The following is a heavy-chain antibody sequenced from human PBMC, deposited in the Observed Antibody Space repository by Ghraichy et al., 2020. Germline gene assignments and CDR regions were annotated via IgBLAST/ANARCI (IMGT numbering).Heavy chain of an antibody. D-gene: IGHD2-8*02. J-gene: IGHJ4*02. Sequence: ASVKVSCKASGYTFTSYYKHWVRQAPGQGLEWMGIINPSGGSTSYAQKFQGRVTMTRDTSTSTVYMELSSLRSEDTAVYYCARGSGYCTGGVCSPLSDYWGQGTLVTVSS. V-gene: IGHV1-46*01. CDR2: INPSGGST. CDR1: GYTFTSYY. CDR3: ARGSGYCTGGVCSPLSDY.